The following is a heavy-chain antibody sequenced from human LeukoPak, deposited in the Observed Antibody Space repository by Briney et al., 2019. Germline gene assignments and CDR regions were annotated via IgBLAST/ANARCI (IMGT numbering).Heavy chain of an antibody. D-gene: IGHD6-13*01. J-gene: IGHJ4*02. V-gene: IGHV1-2*02. CDR3: ATHSLSSSWYDY. Sequence: GASVKVSCKASVYTFTGYYMHWVRQAPGQGLEWVGWINPNSGGTNYAQKFQGRVTMTRDTSISTAYMELSRLRSDDTAVYYCATHSLSSSWYDYWGQGTLVTVSS. CDR1: VYTFTGYY. CDR2: INPNSGGT.